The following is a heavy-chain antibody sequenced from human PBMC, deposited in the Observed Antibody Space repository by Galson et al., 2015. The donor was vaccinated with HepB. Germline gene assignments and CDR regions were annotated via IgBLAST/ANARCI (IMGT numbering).Heavy chain of an antibody. D-gene: IGHD4-17*01. CDR2: IRSKAYGGTT. J-gene: IGHJ4*02. CDR1: GFTFGDYA. CDR3: TSVTTTAVFDY. Sequence: LRLSCAASGFTFGDYAMSWFRQAPGKGLEWVGFIRSKAYGGTTEYAASVKGRFTISRDDSKSIAYLQMNSLKTEDTAVYYCTSVTTTAVFDYWGQGTLVTVSS. V-gene: IGHV3-49*03.